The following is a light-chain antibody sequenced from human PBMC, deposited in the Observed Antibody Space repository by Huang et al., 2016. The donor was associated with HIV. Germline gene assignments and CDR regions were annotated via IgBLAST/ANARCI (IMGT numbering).Light chain of an antibody. CDR2: DAS. V-gene: IGKV3-11*01. Sequence: APRLLISDASNRATGIPARFSASGFGTDFTLTISSLEPEDFAVYYCQQRTSTFTFGPGTKVDIK. CDR3: QQRTSTFT. J-gene: IGKJ3*01.